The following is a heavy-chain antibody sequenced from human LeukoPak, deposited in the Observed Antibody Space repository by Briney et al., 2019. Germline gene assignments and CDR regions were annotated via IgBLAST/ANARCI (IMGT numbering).Heavy chain of an antibody. Sequence: PSQTLSLTCTVSGGSISSGSYYWSWIRQPGGKGLEWFGRIYTSGSTNYNPSLKSRVTISVDTSKNQFSLKLSSVTAADTAVYYCARDRGYSYGYFDYWGQGTLVTVSS. V-gene: IGHV4-61*02. J-gene: IGHJ4*02. D-gene: IGHD5-18*01. CDR2: IYTSGST. CDR1: GGSISSGSYY. CDR3: ARDRGYSYGYFDY.